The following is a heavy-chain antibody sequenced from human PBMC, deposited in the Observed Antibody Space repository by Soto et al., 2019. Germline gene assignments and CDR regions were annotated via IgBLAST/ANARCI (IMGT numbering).Heavy chain of an antibody. CDR3: ARRPKSGSYAWTFDY. CDR2: INHSGST. D-gene: IGHD1-26*01. Sequence: PSETLSLTCTVYGGSFSGYYWSWIRQPPGKGLEWIGEINHSGSTNYNPSLKSRLTMSVDTSKNQFSLKLISVTAADTAVYYCARRPKSGSYAWTFDYWGQGALVTVSS. CDR1: GGSFSGYY. V-gene: IGHV4-34*01. J-gene: IGHJ4*02.